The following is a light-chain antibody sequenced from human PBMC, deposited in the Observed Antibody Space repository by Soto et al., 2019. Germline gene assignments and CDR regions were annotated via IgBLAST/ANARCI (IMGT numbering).Light chain of an antibody. CDR3: SSYTSSSTVV. Sequence: QSALTQPASVSGSPGQSITISCNGTSSDVGGYNYVSWYQQHPGKAPKLMIYDVSNRPSGVSNRFSGSKSGNTASLTISGLQADDEADYNCSSYTSSSTVVFGGGTKLTVL. CDR1: SSDVGGYNY. J-gene: IGLJ2*01. V-gene: IGLV2-14*01. CDR2: DVS.